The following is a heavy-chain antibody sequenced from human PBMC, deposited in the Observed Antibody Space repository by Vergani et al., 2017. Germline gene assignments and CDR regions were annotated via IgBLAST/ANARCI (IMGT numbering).Heavy chain of an antibody. V-gene: IGHV3-72*01. J-gene: IGHJ3*02. Sequence: VQLVESGGGLVKPGGSLRLSCAASGFTFSDYYMDWVRQAPGKGLEWVGRTRNKANSYTTEYAASVKGRFTISRDDSKNSLYLQMNSLKTEDTAVYYCARVPRYYDSSGYYHDAFDIWGQGTMVTVSS. CDR3: ARVPRYYDSSGYYHDAFDI. D-gene: IGHD3-22*01. CDR1: GFTFSDYY. CDR2: TRNKANSYTT.